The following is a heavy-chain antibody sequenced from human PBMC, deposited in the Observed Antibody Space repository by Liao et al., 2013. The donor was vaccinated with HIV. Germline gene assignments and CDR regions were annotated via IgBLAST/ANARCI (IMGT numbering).Heavy chain of an antibody. CDR1: GGSISSSSYY. D-gene: IGHD3-10*01. CDR2: IYYSGST. V-gene: IGHV4-39*07. J-gene: IGHJ4*02. CDR3: AKXYYYGSGXPNYFDY. Sequence: QLQLQESGPGLVKPSETLSLTCTVSGGSISSSSYYWGWIRQPPGKGLEWIGSIYYSGSTYYNPSLKSRVTISVDTSKNQFSLKLSSVTAADTAVYYCAKXYYYGSGXPNYFDYWGQGTLVTVSS.